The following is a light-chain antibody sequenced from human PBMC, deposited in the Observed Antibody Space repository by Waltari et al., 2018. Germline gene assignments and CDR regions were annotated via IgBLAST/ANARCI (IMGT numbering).Light chain of an antibody. CDR1: RSNLGEGYD. J-gene: IGLJ2*01. Sequence: QSVLTQPPSVSGAPGQGVTISCTGSRSNLGEGYDVHWYQQVPGTAPKVLIYATSKRPSGVPDRVSGSKSGTSASLAITGLQAEDEADYYCQCYDSRLSGVVFGGGTKLTVL. CDR3: QCYDSRLSGVV. CDR2: ATS. V-gene: IGLV1-40*01.